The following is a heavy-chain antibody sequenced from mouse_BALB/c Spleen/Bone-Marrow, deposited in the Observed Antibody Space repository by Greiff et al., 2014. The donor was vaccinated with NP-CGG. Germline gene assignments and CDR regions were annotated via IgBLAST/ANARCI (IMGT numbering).Heavy chain of an antibody. CDR3: ARKAYYTNWWYFDV. CDR1: GYSFSGYN. Sequence: SGPELEKPGASVKISCKASGYSFSGYNLNWVKQSNGQSLEWIGNIDPYYGDTTYNQKFKGKATSTVDRSSSTAYMQLKSLTSEDSAVYYCARKAYYTNWWYFDVWGAGTTVTVSS. V-gene: IGHV1-39*01. D-gene: IGHD2-5*01. CDR2: IDPYYGDT. J-gene: IGHJ1*01.